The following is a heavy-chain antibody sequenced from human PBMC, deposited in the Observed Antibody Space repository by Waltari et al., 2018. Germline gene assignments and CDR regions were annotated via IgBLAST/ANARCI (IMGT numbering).Heavy chain of an antibody. CDR3: ARELGGYSGYEPMGSFDY. V-gene: IGHV1-2*02. J-gene: IGHJ4*02. CDR2: INPNSGGT. Sequence: QVQLVQSGAEVKKPGASVKVSCKASGYTFTGYYMHWVRQAPGQGLEWMGWINPNSGGTNYAQKFQGRVTMTRDTSISTAYMELSRLRSDDTAVYYCARELGGYSGYEPMGSFDYWGQGTLVTVSS. CDR1: GYTFTGYY. D-gene: IGHD5-12*01.